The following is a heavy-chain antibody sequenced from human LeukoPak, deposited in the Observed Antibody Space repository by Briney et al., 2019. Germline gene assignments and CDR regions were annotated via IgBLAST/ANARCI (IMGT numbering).Heavy chain of an antibody. Sequence: GSSVKVSCKASGGTFSSYAISWVRQAPGQGLEWMGGIIPIFGTASYAQKFQGRVTITADESTSTAYMELSSLRSEDTAVYYCARPITVLRFLEWLGGYDYWGQGTLVTVSS. CDR3: ARPITVLRFLEWLGGYDY. J-gene: IGHJ4*02. V-gene: IGHV1-69*01. D-gene: IGHD3-3*01. CDR1: GGTFSSYA. CDR2: IIPIFGTA.